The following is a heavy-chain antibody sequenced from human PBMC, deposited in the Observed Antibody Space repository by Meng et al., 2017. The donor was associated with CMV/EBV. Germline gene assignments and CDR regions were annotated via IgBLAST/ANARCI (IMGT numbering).Heavy chain of an antibody. V-gene: IGHV3-30*02. Sequence: GGSLRLSCAASGFTFSSYGMHWVRQAPGKGLEWVAFIRYDGSNKYYADSVKGRFTISRDNSKNTLYLQMSSLRAEDTAVYYCAKAMMVRGPLDYWGQERWSPSPQ. CDR2: IRYDGSNK. CDR1: GFTFSSYG. CDR3: AKAMMVRGPLDY. J-gene: IGHJ4*01. D-gene: IGHD3-10*01.